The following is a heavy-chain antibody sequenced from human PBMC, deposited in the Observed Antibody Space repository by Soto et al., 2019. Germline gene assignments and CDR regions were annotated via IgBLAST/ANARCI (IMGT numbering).Heavy chain of an antibody. V-gene: IGHV4-59*08. D-gene: IGHD6-13*01. J-gene: IGHJ4*02. CDR1: GVSISGYY. Sequence: PLETLSLACTVSGVSISGYYWGWIRQPPGKGLEWIGYFYHSGSTIYNPSLKSRLTISVDTSNNQFSLKLTSVTAADTAVYYCVRHLYSAAAGAFDYWGQGTLVTVS. CDR2: FYHSGST. CDR3: VRHLYSAAAGAFDY.